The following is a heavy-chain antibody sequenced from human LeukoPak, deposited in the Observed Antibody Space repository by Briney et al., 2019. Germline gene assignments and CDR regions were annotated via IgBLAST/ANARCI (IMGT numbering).Heavy chain of an antibody. J-gene: IGHJ5*02. CDR1: GGSISGSSYY. D-gene: IGHD3-10*01. CDR3: ARGWLLWFGELLSPGWFDP. V-gene: IGHV4-39*01. CDR2: IYYSGST. Sequence: SETLSLTCTVSGGSISGSSYYWGWIRQPPGKGLEWIGSIYYSGSTYYNPSLKSRVTISVDTSKNQFSLKLSSVTAADTAVYYCARGWLLWFGELLSPGWFDPWGQGTLVTVSS.